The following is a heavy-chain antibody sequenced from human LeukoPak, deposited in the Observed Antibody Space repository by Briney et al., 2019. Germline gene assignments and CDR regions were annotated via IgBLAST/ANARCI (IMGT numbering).Heavy chain of an antibody. J-gene: IGHJ1*01. CDR1: GFTFSTYG. V-gene: IGHV3-33*08. Sequence: GGSLRLSCAASGFTFSTYGMHWVRQAPGKGLEWVAVIYYDGSNKNYENSVKDRFTISRDNSKNTLYLQMNSLRAEDTAVYYCARDSIPSASGSYYSDNWGQGTLVTVSS. CDR3: ARDSIPSASGSYYSDN. CDR2: IYYDGSNK. D-gene: IGHD3-10*01.